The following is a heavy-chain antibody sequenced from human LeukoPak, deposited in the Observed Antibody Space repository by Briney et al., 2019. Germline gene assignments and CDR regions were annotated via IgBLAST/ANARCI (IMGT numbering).Heavy chain of an antibody. CDR1: GGSISSYY. CDR2: IYTSGST. J-gene: IGHJ3*02. V-gene: IGHV4-4*09. CDR3: ARLVAGYYDSTILDAFDI. D-gene: IGHD3-22*01. Sequence: SETLSLTCTVSGGSISSYYWSWIRQPPGKGLEWIGYIYTSGSTNYNPSLKSRVTISVDTSKNQFSLKLSSVTAADTAVYYCARLVAGYYDSTILDAFDIWGQGTMVTVSS.